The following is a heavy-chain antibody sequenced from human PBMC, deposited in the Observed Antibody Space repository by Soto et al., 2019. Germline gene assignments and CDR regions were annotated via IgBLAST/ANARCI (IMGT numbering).Heavy chain of an antibody. CDR2: IRSKVDGGTT. CDR1: GFTFSGAW. J-gene: IGHJ4*02. D-gene: IGHD2-21*01. V-gene: IGHV3-15*07. Sequence: EVHLVESGGGLIKAGGSLRLSCAASGFTFSGAWMNCVRQAPGKGLEWVGLIRSKVDGGTTGYGAAVEGRFSISRDDSENTVHLQMNSLKAEDTAVYYCYEDLPISCESSFDYWGQGVLVTVSS. CDR3: YEDLPISCESSFDY.